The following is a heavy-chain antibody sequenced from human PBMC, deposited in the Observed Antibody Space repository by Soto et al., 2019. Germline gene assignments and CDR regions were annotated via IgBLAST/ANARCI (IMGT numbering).Heavy chain of an antibody. Sequence: GGSLRLSCAASGFTFSSYSMNWVRQAPGKVLEWVSYISSSSSTIYYADSVRGRFTISRDNAKNSLYLQMNSLRDEDTAVYYCARDLPIVVVPAAIQLYYYGMDVWGQGTTVTVSS. CDR2: ISSSSSTI. J-gene: IGHJ6*02. D-gene: IGHD2-2*02. V-gene: IGHV3-48*02. CDR3: ARDLPIVVVPAAIQLYYYGMDV. CDR1: GFTFSSYS.